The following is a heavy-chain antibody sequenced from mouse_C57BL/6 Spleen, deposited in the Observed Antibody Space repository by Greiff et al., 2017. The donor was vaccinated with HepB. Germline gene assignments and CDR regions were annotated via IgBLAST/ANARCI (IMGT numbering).Heavy chain of an antibody. CDR2: IWSGGST. CDR1: GFSLTSYG. V-gene: IGHV2-2*01. D-gene: IGHD4-1*01. CDR3: ATLTGTDYYAMDY. Sequence: VMLVESGPGLVQPSQSLSITCTVSGFSLTSYGVHWVRQSPGKGLEWLGVIWSGGSTDYNAAFISRLSISKDNSKSQVFFKMNSLQADDTAIYYCATLTGTDYYAMDYWGQGTSVTVSS. J-gene: IGHJ4*01.